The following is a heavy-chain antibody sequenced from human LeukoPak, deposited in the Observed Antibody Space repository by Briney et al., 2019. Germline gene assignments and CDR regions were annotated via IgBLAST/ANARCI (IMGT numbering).Heavy chain of an antibody. D-gene: IGHD6-13*01. CDR1: GYTFTSYY. J-gene: IGHJ4*02. V-gene: IGHV1-46*01. CDR3: AREPTYGSRFFDY. Sequence: GASVTVSCKASGYTFTSYYMHWVRQAPGQGLEWMGIINPSGGSTSYAHKFQGRVTMTRVTSTSTFYMELSSLRSEDTAVYYCAREPTYGSRFFDYWGQGTLVTVSS. CDR2: INPSGGST.